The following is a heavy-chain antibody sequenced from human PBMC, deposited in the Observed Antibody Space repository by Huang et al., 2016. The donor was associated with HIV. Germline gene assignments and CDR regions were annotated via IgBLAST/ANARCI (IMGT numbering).Heavy chain of an antibody. Sequence: VQLQESGPGLVKPSQTLSLSCNVSGASIASGSYFWNWIRQPAGGGLEWIGNIDTTGSTEYNPSLRRRVAVSSDTSKNQCSLGLRSVTAADTAVYFCARGRVTSAGVVQSYDYWGQGSLVTVSS. D-gene: IGHD3-3*01. J-gene: IGHJ4*02. CDR2: IDTTGST. V-gene: IGHV4-61*09. CDR3: ARGRVTSAGVVQSYDY. CDR1: GASIASGSYF.